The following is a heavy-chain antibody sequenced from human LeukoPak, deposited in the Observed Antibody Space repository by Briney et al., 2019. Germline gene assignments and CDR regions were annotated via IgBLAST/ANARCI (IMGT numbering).Heavy chain of an antibody. CDR1: GFTFSSSW. CDR2: INQDGSEK. V-gene: IGHV3-7*01. J-gene: IGHJ4*02. D-gene: IGHD3-16*01. Sequence: PGGSLRLSCAASGFTFSSSWMSWVRQAPGKGLEWVANINQDGSEKWYVDSVKGRFTISRDNAKNSLYLQMNSLRAEDTAVYYCARTDLVRSFDYWGQGTLVIVSS. CDR3: ARTDLVRSFDY.